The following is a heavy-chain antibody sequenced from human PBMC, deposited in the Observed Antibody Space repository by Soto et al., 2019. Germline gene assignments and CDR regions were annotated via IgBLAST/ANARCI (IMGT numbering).Heavy chain of an antibody. V-gene: IGHV3-23*04. J-gene: IGHJ6*01. D-gene: IGHD3-3*01. CDR3: AKLKGVLGRFYGMDA. Sequence: DEQLVESGGGSLQPGESLRLSCAASGFSFRNYAMTWVRQSPGKGLEWVSLISSGGGTTNYADSVKGRFSISRDNSQNMLYLQMNGLRGEDTALYYCAKLKGVLGRFYGMDAWGQGTMVIVSS. CDR1: GFSFRNYA. CDR2: ISSGGGTT.